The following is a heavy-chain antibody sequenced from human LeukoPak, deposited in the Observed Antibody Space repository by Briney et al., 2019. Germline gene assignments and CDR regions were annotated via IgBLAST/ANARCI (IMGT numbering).Heavy chain of an antibody. J-gene: IGHJ4*02. Sequence: QPGGSLRLSCAASGXTFSIYWMYWVRQAPGKGLVSVSRINFDGSSTSYADSVKGRFTISRDNAKNTLYLQMNSLSAEDTAVYYCALGYTFGPNYFDCWGQGTLVTVSS. CDR3: ALGYTFGPNYFDC. V-gene: IGHV3-74*01. D-gene: IGHD5-18*01. CDR2: INFDGSST. CDR1: GXTFSIYW.